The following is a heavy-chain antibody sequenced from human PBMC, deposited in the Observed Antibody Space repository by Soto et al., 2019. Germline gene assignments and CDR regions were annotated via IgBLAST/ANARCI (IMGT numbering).Heavy chain of an antibody. CDR2: IRWNSDSI. J-gene: IGHJ4*02. D-gene: IGHD3-3*01. CDR3: TKVGGLSEFWSGPLHFDL. CDR1: GFIFDAFA. V-gene: IGHV3-9*01. Sequence: EAQLVESGGGLVQPGRSLRLSCTASGFIFDAFAIHWVRQAPGKGLEWVSGIRWNSDSIGYADSVKGRFTISRDNAKNSLYLQMNRLRVEDTALYYCTKVGGLSEFWSGPLHFDLWGQGTLVTVSS.